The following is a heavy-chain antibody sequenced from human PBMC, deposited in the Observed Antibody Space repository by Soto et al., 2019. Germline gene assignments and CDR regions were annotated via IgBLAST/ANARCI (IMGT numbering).Heavy chain of an antibody. Sequence: QLQLQESGPGLVKPSETLSLNCPVSGGSISSYYWSWIRQPPGKGLEWIGYIYYSGSTNYNTSLKSRVPISVDTSKNQFSLKLRSVTAADTAVYYCARQYGGNLDYWGQGPLVNVSS. CDR1: GGSISSYY. J-gene: IGHJ4*02. CDR3: ARQYGGNLDY. CDR2: IYYSGST. D-gene: IGHD5-12*01. V-gene: IGHV4-59*08.